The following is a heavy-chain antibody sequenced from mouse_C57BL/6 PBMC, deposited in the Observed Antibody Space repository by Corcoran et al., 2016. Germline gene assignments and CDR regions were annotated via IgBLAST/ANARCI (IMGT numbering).Heavy chain of an antibody. D-gene: IGHD2-3*01. Sequence: QVQLQQSGPELVKPGASVKISCKASGYSFTSYYIHWVKQRPGQGLEWIGWIYPGSGNTKYNEKFKGKATLTADTSSSTAYMQLSSLTSEDSAVYYCASDDGYYVLFFAYWGQGTLVTVSA. J-gene: IGHJ3*01. CDR2: IYPGSGNT. V-gene: IGHV1-66*01. CDR3: ASDDGYYVLFFAY. CDR1: GYSFTSYY.